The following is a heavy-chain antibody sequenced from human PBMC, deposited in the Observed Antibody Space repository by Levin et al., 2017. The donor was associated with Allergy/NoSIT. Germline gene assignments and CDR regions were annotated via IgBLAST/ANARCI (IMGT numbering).Heavy chain of an antibody. CDR2: ITYDGSNR. CDR3: ARDSRYDILTGYFNDPFFQH. CDR1: GFTFRSYG. Sequence: GGSLRLSCAASGFTFRSYGMHWVRQAPGKGLEWVALITYDGSNRYHADSVEGRFTISRDNSKNTLYLQMNSLRAEDTAVYYCARDSRYDILTGYFNDPFFQHWGQGTLVTVSS. D-gene: IGHD3-9*01. V-gene: IGHV3-33*01. J-gene: IGHJ1*01.